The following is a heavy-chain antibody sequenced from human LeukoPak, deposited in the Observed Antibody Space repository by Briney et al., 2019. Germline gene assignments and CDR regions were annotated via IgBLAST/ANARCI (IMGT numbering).Heavy chain of an antibody. Sequence: GGSLRLSCGASGFTFNNFEMNWVPQAPGKGLEWFSYISYSGISTYYADSVKGRFTISRDNPKNSVYLQMNSLSAEDTAVYYCARGGTMNYDPVWENYRPALGYWGQGTLVTVSS. V-gene: IGHV3-48*03. CDR3: ARGGTMNYDPVWENYRPALGY. D-gene: IGHD3-16*02. J-gene: IGHJ4*02. CDR2: ISYSGIST. CDR1: GFTFNNFE.